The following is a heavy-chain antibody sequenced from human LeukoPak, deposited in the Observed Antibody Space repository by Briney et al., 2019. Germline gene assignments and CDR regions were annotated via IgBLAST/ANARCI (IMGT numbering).Heavy chain of an antibody. CDR2: IKSKTVGGTT. CDR3: ALGGDYFDY. Sequence: GGSLRLSCAASGFTFTNAWMSWVRQAPGKGLEWVGRIKSKTVGGTTDYAAPVKGRFTIARDDSNTTLYLQMNSLKIEDTAVYYCALGGDYFDYWGQGTMVSVSS. CDR1: GFTFTNAW. J-gene: IGHJ4*02. V-gene: IGHV3-15*01. D-gene: IGHD3-16*01.